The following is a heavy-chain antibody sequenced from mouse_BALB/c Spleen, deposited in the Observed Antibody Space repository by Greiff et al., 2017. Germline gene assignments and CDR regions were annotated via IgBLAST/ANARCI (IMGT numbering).Heavy chain of an antibody. D-gene: IGHD2-3*01. V-gene: IGHV5-6-3*01. CDR1: GFTFSSYG. CDR2: INSNGGST. CDR3: ARGVDGYYWYFDV. Sequence: EVQVVESGGGLVQPGGSLKLSCAASGFTFSSYGMSWVRQTPDKRLELVATINSNGGSTYYPDSVKGRFTISSDNAKNTLYLQMSSLKSEDTAMYYCARGVDGYYWYFDVWGAGTTVTVSS. J-gene: IGHJ1*01.